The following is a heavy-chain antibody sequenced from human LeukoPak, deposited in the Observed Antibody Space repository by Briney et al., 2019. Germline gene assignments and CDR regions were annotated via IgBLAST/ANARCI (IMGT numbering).Heavy chain of an antibody. CDR3: ARSSFDAFDI. CDR1: GGSISSYY. J-gene: IGHJ3*02. V-gene: IGHV4-59*01. CDR2: IYYSGST. D-gene: IGHD1-26*01. Sequence: KTSETLSLTCTVSGGSISSYYWSWIRQPPGKGLEWIGYIYYSGSTNYNPSLKSRVTISVDTSKNQFSLKLSSVTAADTAVYYCARSSFDAFDIWGQGTMVTVSS.